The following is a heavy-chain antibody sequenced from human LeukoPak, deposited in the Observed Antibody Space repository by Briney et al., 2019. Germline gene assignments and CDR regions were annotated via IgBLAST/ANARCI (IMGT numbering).Heavy chain of an antibody. CDR3: ARDSYDSSGYYYFDY. Sequence: SVKVSCKASGYTFTGYYMHWVRQAPGQGLEWMGGIIPIFGTANYAQKFQGRVTITADKSTSTAYMELSSLRSEDTAVYYCARDSYDSSGYYYFDYWGQGTLVTVSS. J-gene: IGHJ4*02. D-gene: IGHD3-22*01. V-gene: IGHV1-69*06. CDR2: IIPIFGTA. CDR1: GYTFTGYY.